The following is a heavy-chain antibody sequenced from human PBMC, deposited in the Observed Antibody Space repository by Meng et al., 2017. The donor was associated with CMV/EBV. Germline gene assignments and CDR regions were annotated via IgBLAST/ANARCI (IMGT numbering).Heavy chain of an antibody. CDR3: ARASPAIFGRHYYYYGMDV. D-gene: IGHD2-2*02. CDR2: INPNSGGT. CDR1: GYTFTGYY. J-gene: IGHJ6*01. V-gene: IGHV1-2*02. Sequence: ASVKVSCKASGYTFTGYYMYWVRQAPGQGLEWMGWINPNSGGTNYAQKFQGRVTMTRDTSISTAYMELSRLRPDDTAVYYCARASPAIFGRHYYYYGMDVWGQGTTVTVSS.